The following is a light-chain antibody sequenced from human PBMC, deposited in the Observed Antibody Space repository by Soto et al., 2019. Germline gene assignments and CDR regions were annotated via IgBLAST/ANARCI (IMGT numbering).Light chain of an antibody. V-gene: IGLV2-14*03. CDR2: DVS. CDR3: SSHTSSSTLVV. Sequence: QSALTPPASVSGSPGQSITISCTGTSRDVGGYNYVSWYQQYPGKAPKLLIYDVSNRPSGVSNRFSGSKSGNTASLTISGLQAEDEADYYCSSHTSSSTLVVFGGGTKVTVL. CDR1: SRDVGGYNY. J-gene: IGLJ2*01.